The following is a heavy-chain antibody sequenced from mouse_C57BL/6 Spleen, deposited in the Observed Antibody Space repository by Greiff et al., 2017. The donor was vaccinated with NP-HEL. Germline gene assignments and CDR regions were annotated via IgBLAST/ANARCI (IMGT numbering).Heavy chain of an antibody. J-gene: IGHJ4*01. CDR1: GYTFTEYT. Sequence: VQLQQSGAELVKPGASVKLSCKASGYTFTEYTIHWVKQRSGQGLEWIGWFYPGSGSIKYNEKFKDKATLTADKSSSTVYMELSRLTSEESAVYFCARHGYYYGSSLYYAMDYWGKGTSVTVSS. CDR3: ARHGYYYGSSLYYAMDY. D-gene: IGHD1-1*01. CDR2: FYPGSGSI. V-gene: IGHV1-62-2*01.